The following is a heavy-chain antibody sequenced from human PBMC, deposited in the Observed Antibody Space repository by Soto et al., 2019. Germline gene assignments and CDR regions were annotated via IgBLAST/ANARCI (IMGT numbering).Heavy chain of an antibody. CDR3: ATDAPTSKWDTGHFDH. CDR2: ISSSSSYI. D-gene: IGHD1-26*01. V-gene: IGHV3-21*01. J-gene: IGHJ4*02. Sequence: GGSLRLSCAASGFTFSSYSMNWVRQAPGKGLEWVSSISSSSSYIYYADSVKGRFTISRDNAKNSLYLQMNSLRAEDTAVYYCATDAPTSKWDTGHFDHWGQGTLVTVSS. CDR1: GFTFSSYS.